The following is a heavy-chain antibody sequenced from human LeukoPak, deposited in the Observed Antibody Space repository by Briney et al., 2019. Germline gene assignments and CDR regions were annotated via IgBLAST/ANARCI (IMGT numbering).Heavy chain of an antibody. CDR2: IIPIFGTA. CDR3: ARGGITIFGVVIKSCNWFDP. CDR1: GGTFSSYA. J-gene: IGHJ5*02. V-gene: IGHV1-69*13. Sequence: GASVKVSCKASGGTFSSYAISWVRRAPGQGLEWMGGIIPIFGTANYAQKFQGRVTITADESTSTAYMELSSLRSEDTAVYYCARGGITIFGVVIKSCNWFDPWGQGTLVTVSS. D-gene: IGHD3-3*01.